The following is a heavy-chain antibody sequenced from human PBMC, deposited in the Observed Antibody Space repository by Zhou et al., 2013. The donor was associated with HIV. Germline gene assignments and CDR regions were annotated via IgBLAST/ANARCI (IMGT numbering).Heavy chain of an antibody. J-gene: IGHJ5*02. CDR2: IIPILGIA. Sequence: QVQLVQSGAEVKKPGSSVKVSCKASGGTFSSYAISWVRQAPGQGLEWMGRIIPILGIANYAQKFQGRVTITADKSTSTAYMELSSLRSEDTAVYYCARDRVYGSGSLYWFDPWGQGTLVTVSS. V-gene: IGHV1-69*04. CDR3: ARDRVYGSGSLYWFDP. D-gene: IGHD3-10*01. CDR1: GGTFSSYA.